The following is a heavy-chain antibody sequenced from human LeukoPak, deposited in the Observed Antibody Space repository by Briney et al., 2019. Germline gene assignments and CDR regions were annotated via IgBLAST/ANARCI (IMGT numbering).Heavy chain of an antibody. V-gene: IGHV3-21*01. J-gene: IGHJ6*03. Sequence: GGSLRLSCAASGFTFSSYSMNWVRQAPGKGLEWVSSISSSSSYIYYADSVKGRFTISRDNAKNSLYLQMNSLRAEDTAVYYCARLGEGIAARLYYYYYMDVWGKGTTVTVSS. CDR3: ARLGEGIAARLYYYYYMDV. CDR1: GFTFSSYS. D-gene: IGHD6-6*01. CDR2: ISSSSSYI.